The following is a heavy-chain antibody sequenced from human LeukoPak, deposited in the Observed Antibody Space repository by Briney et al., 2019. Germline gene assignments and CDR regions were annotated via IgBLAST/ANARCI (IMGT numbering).Heavy chain of an antibody. Sequence: ASVKVSCKASGYTFTSYAMHWVRQAPGQRLEWMGWSNAGNGNTKYSQEFQGRVTMTRNTSISTAYMELSSLRSEDTAVYYCARVKRRLRFLEWLFDPWGQGTLVTVSS. J-gene: IGHJ5*02. CDR3: ARVKRRLRFLEWLFDP. CDR1: GYTFTSYA. D-gene: IGHD3-3*01. V-gene: IGHV1-3*02. CDR2: SNAGNGNT.